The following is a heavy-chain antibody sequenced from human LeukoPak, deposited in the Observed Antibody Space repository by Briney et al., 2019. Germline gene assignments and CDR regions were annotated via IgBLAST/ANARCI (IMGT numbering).Heavy chain of an antibody. CDR2: IKQDGSEK. CDR3: ARDGFVGAADY. D-gene: IGHD6-13*01. V-gene: IGHV3-7*01. Sequence: PGGSLRLSCAASEFIFSGYWMNWVRQAPGKGLEWVANIKQDGSEKQYVDSVRGRFTISRDNAKNSLHLQMNSLRVEDTAVHYCARDGFVGAADYWGQGTLVTVSS. J-gene: IGHJ4*02. CDR1: EFIFSGYW.